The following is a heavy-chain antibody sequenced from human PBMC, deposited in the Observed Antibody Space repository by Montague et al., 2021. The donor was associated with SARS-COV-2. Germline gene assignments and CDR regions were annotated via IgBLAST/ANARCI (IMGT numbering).Heavy chain of an antibody. J-gene: IGHJ6*02. CDR1: GGSISSYY. Sequence: SETLSLTCTVSGGSISSYYWSWIRQPPGKGLEWIGYIYYSGSTNYNPSLKSRVTISVDTSKNQFSLKLSSVTAADTAVYYCARDRRFLEWPGLYYYYGMDVGGQGTRVTVPS. CDR3: ARDRRFLEWPGLYYYYGMDV. D-gene: IGHD3-3*01. CDR2: IYYSGST. V-gene: IGHV4-59*01.